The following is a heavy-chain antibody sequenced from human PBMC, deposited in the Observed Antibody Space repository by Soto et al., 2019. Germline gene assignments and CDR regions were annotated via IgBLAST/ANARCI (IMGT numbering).Heavy chain of an antibody. D-gene: IGHD2-15*01. CDR3: ARQMGYCSGGSCYQLYGMDV. CDR2: FYPIDSYT. J-gene: IGHJ6*02. CDR1: GYRFTSYG. Sequence: GGSLKISCKGSGYRFTSYGIGWERQIPGKGLERMGMFYPIDSYTNYSPSFQGHVTISSDKSISTAYLQWSSLKASDTAMYYCARQMGYCSGGSCYQLYGMDVWGQGTTVTVSS. V-gene: IGHV5-10-1*01.